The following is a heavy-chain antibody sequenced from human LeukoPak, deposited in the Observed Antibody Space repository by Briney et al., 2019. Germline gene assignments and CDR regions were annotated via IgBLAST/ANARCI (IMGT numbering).Heavy chain of an antibody. Sequence: SETLSLTCTVSGGSISSYYWSWIRQPPGKGLEWIGYIYYSGSTNYNPSLKSRVTISVDTSKNQFSLKLSSVTAADTAVYYCARETYYGDSTGGWFDPWGQGTLVTVSS. CDR2: IYYSGST. D-gene: IGHD4-17*01. CDR1: GGSISSYY. V-gene: IGHV4-59*01. J-gene: IGHJ5*02. CDR3: ARETYYGDSTGGWFDP.